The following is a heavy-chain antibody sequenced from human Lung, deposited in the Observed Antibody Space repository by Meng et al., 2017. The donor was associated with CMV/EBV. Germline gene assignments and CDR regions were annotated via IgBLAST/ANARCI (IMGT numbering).Heavy chain of an antibody. CDR2: ISAYNGNT. CDR1: GDSFSSYG. J-gene: IGHJ4*02. V-gene: IGHV1-18*01. D-gene: IGHD3-10*01. CDR3: AIARWYYGSGIYCPFDF. Sequence: ASVKVSCKASGDSFSSYGINWVRQAPGQGLEWLGWISAYNGNTNYEQKLKARFTMTTDTSTSTAYMELRSLRSADTAVYYCAIARWYYGSGIYCPFDFWGQGXLVTVSS.